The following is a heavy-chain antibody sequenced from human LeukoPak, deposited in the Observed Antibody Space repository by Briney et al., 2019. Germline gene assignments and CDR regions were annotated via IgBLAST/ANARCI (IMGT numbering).Heavy chain of an antibody. Sequence: PGGSLRLSCAASGFTFINAWMSWVRQAPGKGLEWVSAITDSGGSTYHADSVKGRFTISRDNSKNTLYLQMNSLRAEDTAVYYCAKVLQLWFGELSLDYWGQGTLVTVSS. V-gene: IGHV3-23*01. CDR3: AKVLQLWFGELSLDY. J-gene: IGHJ4*02. D-gene: IGHD3-10*01. CDR1: GFTFINAW. CDR2: ITDSGGST.